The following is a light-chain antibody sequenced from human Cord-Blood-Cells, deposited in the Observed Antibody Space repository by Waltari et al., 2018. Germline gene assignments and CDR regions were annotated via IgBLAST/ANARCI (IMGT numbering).Light chain of an antibody. CDR1: SSDVGGYNY. Sequence: QSALTQPASVSGSPGQSITISCTGTSSDVGGYNYVSWYQQHPAKAPKLMIYDVSKRPSGVSNRFSGSKSGNTASLTISGLQAEDEADYYCSSYTSSSSYVFGTGTMVTVL. CDR2: DVS. CDR3: SSYTSSSSYV. J-gene: IGLJ1*01. V-gene: IGLV2-14*01.